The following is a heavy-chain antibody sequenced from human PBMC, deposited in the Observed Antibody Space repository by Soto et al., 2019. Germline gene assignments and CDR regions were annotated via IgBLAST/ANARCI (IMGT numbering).Heavy chain of an antibody. CDR1: GYTFTSYY. D-gene: IGHD3-22*01. CDR2: INPSGGST. Sequence: ASVKVSCKASGYTFTSYYMHWVRQAPGQGLEWMGIINPSGGSTSYAQKFQGRVTMTRDTSTSIVYMELSSLRSEDTAVYYCARVPLGTYYYDSSGYSPHFDYWGQGTLVTVSS. J-gene: IGHJ4*02. CDR3: ARVPLGTYYYDSSGYSPHFDY. V-gene: IGHV1-46*01.